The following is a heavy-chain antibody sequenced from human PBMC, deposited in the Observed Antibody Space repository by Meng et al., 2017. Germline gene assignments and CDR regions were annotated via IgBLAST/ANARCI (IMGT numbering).Heavy chain of an antibody. J-gene: IGHJ4*02. CDR2: ISGDGSIT. CDR3: LDEAPRSDY. Sequence: EVQLVGSGGGLVQPGGSLRLSCAASGFTFNNYWMHWVRQVPGKGLVWVSRISGDGSITNYADSVKGRFTISRDNAKNTLYLQMNSLRPEDTAVYYCLDEAPRSDYWGQGSLVTVPS. CDR1: GFTFNNYW. V-gene: IGHV3-74*01. D-gene: IGHD1-1*01.